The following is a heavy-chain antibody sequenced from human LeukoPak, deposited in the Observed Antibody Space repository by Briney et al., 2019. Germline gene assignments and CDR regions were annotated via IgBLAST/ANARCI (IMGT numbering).Heavy chain of an antibody. CDR1: GFSVSNYY. V-gene: IGHV3-66*03. D-gene: IGHD3-16*01. CDR3: ARDRAVTQVWVEFDS. Sequence: GGSLRLSCAGSGFSVSNYYMNWVRQVPGKGLEWVSLIRDSGATFYADSVKGRFTISRDDSKNTIYLQMNRLRVEDTAVYFCARDRAVTQVWVEFDSRGQGTQVTVSS. CDR2: IRDSGAT. J-gene: IGHJ5*01.